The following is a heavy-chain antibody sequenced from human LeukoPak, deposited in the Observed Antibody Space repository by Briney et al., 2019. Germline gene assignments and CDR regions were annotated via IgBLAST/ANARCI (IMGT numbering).Heavy chain of an antibody. CDR2: INPNSGGT. Sequence: ASVKVSCKASGYTFTSYGISWVRQAPGQGLQWMGWINPNSGGTNYAQKFQGRVTMTRDTSISTAYMELSRLRSDDTAVYYCARAGSTRFNWFDPWGQGTLVTVSS. D-gene: IGHD2-15*01. V-gene: IGHV1-2*02. CDR1: GYTFTSYG. J-gene: IGHJ5*02. CDR3: ARAGSTRFNWFDP.